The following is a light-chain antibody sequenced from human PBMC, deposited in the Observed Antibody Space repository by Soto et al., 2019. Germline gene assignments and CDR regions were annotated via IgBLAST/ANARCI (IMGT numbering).Light chain of an antibody. CDR2: GAS. J-gene: IGKJ5*01. Sequence: EIVLTQSPGTLSLSPGERATLSCRSSQSLSNNIYLAWYQQKPGQAPRLLIYGASSRATGIPDRFSGSGSGTDFTLTISRLEPEDFAVYYCQQRSNWPRFGQGTRLEI. CDR1: QSLSNNIY. V-gene: IGKV3D-20*02. CDR3: QQRSNWPR.